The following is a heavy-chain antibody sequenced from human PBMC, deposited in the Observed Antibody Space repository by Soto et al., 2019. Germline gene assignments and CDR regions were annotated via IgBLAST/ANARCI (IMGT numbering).Heavy chain of an antibody. CDR2: IYHSGST. CDR1: GGSISSSNW. J-gene: IGHJ6*02. D-gene: IGHD4-17*01. V-gene: IGHV4-4*02. Sequence: SETLSLTCAVSGGSISSSNWWSWVRQPPGKGLEWIGEIYHSGSTNYNPSLKSRVTISVDKSKNQFSLKLSSVTAADTAVYYCARTDYGEDYYYYGMDVWGQGTTVTVSS. CDR3: ARTDYGEDYYYYGMDV.